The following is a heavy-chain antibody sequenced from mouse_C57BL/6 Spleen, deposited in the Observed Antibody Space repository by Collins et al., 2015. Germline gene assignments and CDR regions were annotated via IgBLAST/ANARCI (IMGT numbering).Heavy chain of an antibody. CDR1: GFTFSNYA. D-gene: IGHD2-3*01. V-gene: IGHV5-6-5*01. CDR2: ISSGGST. J-gene: IGHJ3*01. Sequence: EVRLVESGGGLVKPGGSLKLSCAASGFTFSNYAMSWVRQTPEKRLEWVASISSGGSTYYPDSVKGRFTISRDNARNILYLQMSSLRSEDTAMYYCASLDGYYDAYWGQGTLVTVSA. CDR3: ASLDGYYDAY.